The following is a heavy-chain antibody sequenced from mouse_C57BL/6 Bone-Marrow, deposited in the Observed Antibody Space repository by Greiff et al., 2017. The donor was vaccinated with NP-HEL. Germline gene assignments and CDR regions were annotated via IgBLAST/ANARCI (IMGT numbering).Heavy chain of an antibody. J-gene: IGHJ3*01. CDR3: ARYNYYGSSLAWFAY. D-gene: IGHD1-1*01. V-gene: IGHV7-3*01. CDR1: GFTFTDYY. CDR2: ISNKANGYTT. Sequence: EVQLVESGGGLVQPGGSLSLSCAASGFTFTDYYMSWVRQPPGKALEWLGFISNKANGYTTEYSASVKGRFTISRANSQSILYLQMNALRAEDSATYYGARYNYYGSSLAWFAYWGQGTLVTVSA.